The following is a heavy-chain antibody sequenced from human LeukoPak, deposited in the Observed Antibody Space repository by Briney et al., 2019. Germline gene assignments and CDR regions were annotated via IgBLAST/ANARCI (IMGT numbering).Heavy chain of an antibody. CDR1: GGTFSSYA. V-gene: IGHV1-69*13. J-gene: IGHJ4*02. D-gene: IGHD3-22*01. Sequence: ASVKVSCKASGGTFSSYAISWVRQAPGQGLEWMGGIIPIFGTANYAQKFQGRVTITADESTSTAYMELSSLRSEDTAVYYCARGGDQDYYDTSGYYWGQGTLVTVSS. CDR3: ARGGDQDYYDTSGYY. CDR2: IIPIFGTA.